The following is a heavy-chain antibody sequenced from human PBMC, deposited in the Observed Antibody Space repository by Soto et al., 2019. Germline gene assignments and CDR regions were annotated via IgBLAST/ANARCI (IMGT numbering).Heavy chain of an antibody. CDR2: IWYDGSDK. J-gene: IGHJ4*02. CDR1: GLTFSSYW. Sequence: PGGSLRLSCAASGLTFSSYWLHWVRQAPGKGLEWVAVIWYDGSDKYYADSVKGRFTISRDNSKNTLYLQMNSLRAEDTAVYYCARDALGIVGATFDFDYWGQGTLVTVSS. CDR3: ARDALGIVGATFDFDY. V-gene: IGHV3-33*08. D-gene: IGHD1-26*01.